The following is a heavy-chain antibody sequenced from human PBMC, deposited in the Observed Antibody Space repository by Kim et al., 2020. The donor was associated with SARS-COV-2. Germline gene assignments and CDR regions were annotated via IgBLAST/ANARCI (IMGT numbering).Heavy chain of an antibody. CDR1: GFTFSSYA. V-gene: IGHV3-23*01. J-gene: IGHJ4*02. Sequence: GGSLRLSCAASGFTFSSYAMSWVRQAPGKGLEWVSAISGSGGSTYYADSVKGRFTISRDNSKNTLYLQMNSLRAEDTAVYYCAKDPNLSSSWYQTRGNDYWGQGTLVTVSS. CDR2: ISGSGGST. CDR3: AKDPNLSSSWYQTRGNDY. D-gene: IGHD6-13*01.